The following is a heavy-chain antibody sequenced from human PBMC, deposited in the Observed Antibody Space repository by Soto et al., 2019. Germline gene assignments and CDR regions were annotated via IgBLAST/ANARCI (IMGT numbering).Heavy chain of an antibody. CDR1: GFTFNNYG. CDR2: VSKSDYT. V-gene: IGHV3-21*01. Sequence: GGSLRLSCSVSGFTFNNYGINWVRQAPGRGLEWVSSVSKSDYTYYSDSVKGRFTISRDNAKNSVSLQMNSLRVEDTAVYYCAREDSIIIPAVSDFWGQGTLVTVSS. J-gene: IGHJ4*02. D-gene: IGHD3-22*01. CDR3: AREDSIIIPAVSDF.